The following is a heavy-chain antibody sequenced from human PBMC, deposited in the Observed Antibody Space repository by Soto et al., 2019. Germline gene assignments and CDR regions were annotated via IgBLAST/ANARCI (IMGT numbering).Heavy chain of an antibody. CDR2: ISVYHGNT. J-gene: IGHJ4*02. CDR3: ARGGSGSYRMFDY. Sequence: QVQLVQSGAEVKKPGASVTVSCQASGFTFNTYVITWVRQAPGQGLEWLGWISVYHGNTNYAQKVQGRVTLTTDTATSTAYMELRSPRSDDTAVYYCARGGSGSYRMFDYWGQGTRVTVSS. CDR1: GFTFNTYV. V-gene: IGHV1-18*01. D-gene: IGHD1-26*01.